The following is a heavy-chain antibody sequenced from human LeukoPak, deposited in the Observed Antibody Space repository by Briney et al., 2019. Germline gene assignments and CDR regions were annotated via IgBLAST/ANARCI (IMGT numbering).Heavy chain of an antibody. Sequence: SETLSLTCTVSGGSISSYYWSWIRQPAGKGLEWIGRIYTSGSTNYNPSLKSRVTMSVDTSKNQFSLKLSSVTAADTAVYYCARESGSYSYYYYGMDVWGQGTTVTVSS. V-gene: IGHV4-4*07. J-gene: IGHJ6*02. CDR2: IYTSGST. CDR3: ARESGSYSYYYYGMDV. CDR1: GGSISSYY. D-gene: IGHD1-26*01.